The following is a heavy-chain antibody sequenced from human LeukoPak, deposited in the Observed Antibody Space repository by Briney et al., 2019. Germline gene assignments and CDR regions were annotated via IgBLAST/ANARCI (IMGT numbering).Heavy chain of an antibody. D-gene: IGHD5-12*01. CDR2: ISGTGGTT. Sequence: PGGSLRLSCAASGFTFSNYGMNWVRQAPGKGLEWVSRISGTGGTTFYADSVKGRFTISRDNSKNTLYLQMNSLRAEDTAVYYCARDETPTNGYDSYDFWGQGTLVTVST. J-gene: IGHJ4*02. CDR3: ARDETPTNGYDSYDF. CDR1: GFTFSNYG. V-gene: IGHV3-23*01.